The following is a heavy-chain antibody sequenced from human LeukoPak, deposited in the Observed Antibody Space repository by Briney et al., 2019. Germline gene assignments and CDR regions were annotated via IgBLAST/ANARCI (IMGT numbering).Heavy chain of an antibody. CDR1: GFTFSSYA. CDR3: ARDKIVVVPAAIFDY. V-gene: IGHV3-30-3*01. CDR2: ISYDGSNK. D-gene: IGHD2-2*01. Sequence: SGGSLRLSCAASGFTFSSYAMHWVRQAPGKGLEWVAVISYDGSNKYYADSVKGRFTISRDNSKNTLYLQMNSLRAEDTAVYYCARDKIVVVPAAIFDYWGQGTLVTVSS. J-gene: IGHJ4*02.